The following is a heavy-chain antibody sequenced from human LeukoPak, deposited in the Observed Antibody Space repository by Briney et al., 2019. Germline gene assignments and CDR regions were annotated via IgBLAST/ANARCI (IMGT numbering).Heavy chain of an antibody. Sequence: SVKVSCKASGGTFSSYAISWVRQAPGHGLEWIGRIIPIFGTANYAQKFQGRVTITTDESTSTAYMELSSLRSEDTAVYYCAKNVDTAMATYDYWGQGTLVTVSS. CDR3: AKNVDTAMATYDY. CDR1: GGTFSSYA. V-gene: IGHV1-69*05. J-gene: IGHJ4*02. CDR2: IIPIFGTA. D-gene: IGHD5-18*01.